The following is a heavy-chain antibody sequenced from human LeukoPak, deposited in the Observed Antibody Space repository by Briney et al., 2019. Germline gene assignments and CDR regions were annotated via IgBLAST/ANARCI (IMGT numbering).Heavy chain of an antibody. V-gene: IGHV3-9*01. Sequence: GGSLRLSCAASGFTFDDYAMHWVRQAPGRGLEWVPGISWNSGSIGYADSVKGRFTISRDNAKNSLYLQMNSLRAEDTALYYCAKDISLDCSGGSCYVVRAFDIWGQGTMVTVSS. CDR2: ISWNSGSI. D-gene: IGHD2-15*01. J-gene: IGHJ3*02. CDR3: AKDISLDCSGGSCYVVRAFDI. CDR1: GFTFDDYA.